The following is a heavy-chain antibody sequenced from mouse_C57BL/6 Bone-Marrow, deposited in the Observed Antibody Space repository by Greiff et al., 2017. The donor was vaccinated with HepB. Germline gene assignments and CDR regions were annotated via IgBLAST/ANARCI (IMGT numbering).Heavy chain of an antibody. CDR3: TAFIATVDGWYFDV. D-gene: IGHD1-1*01. CDR2: IDPENGDT. CDR1: GFNIKDDY. Sequence: EVQLQQSGAELVRPGASVKLSCTASGFNIKDDYMHWVKQRPEQGLEWIGWIDPENGDTEYASKFQGKATITADTSSNTAYLQLSSLTSEDTAVYSCTAFIATVDGWYFDVWGTGTTVTVSS. V-gene: IGHV14-4*01. J-gene: IGHJ1*03.